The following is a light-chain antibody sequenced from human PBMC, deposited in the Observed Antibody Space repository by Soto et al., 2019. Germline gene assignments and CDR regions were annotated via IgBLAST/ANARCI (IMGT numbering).Light chain of an antibody. CDR1: QSVSSSY. V-gene: IGKV3-20*01. CDR3: QQFGSSPLFT. Sequence: EIVLTQSPGTLSLCPGERATLSCRASQSVSSSYLAWYQQKPGQAPRLLIYGASSRATGIPDRFSGSGSGQAFPPTIRRMEPEDFALYYCQQFGSSPLFTFGPGTKVDVK. J-gene: IGKJ3*01. CDR2: GAS.